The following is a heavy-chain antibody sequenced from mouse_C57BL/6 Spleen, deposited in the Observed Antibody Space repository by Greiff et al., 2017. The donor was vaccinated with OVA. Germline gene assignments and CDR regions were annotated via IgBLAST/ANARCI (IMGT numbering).Heavy chain of an antibody. CDR2: IYPGDGDT. CDR1: GYAFSSSW. Sequence: QVQLQQSGPELVKPGASVKISCKASGYAFSSSWMNWVKQRPGKGLEWIGRIYPGDGDTNYNGKFKGKATLTADKSSSTAYMQLSSLTSEDSAVYFCARCPITTVVAGRAMDYWGQGTSVTVSS. D-gene: IGHD1-1*01. CDR3: ARCPITTVVAGRAMDY. J-gene: IGHJ4*01. V-gene: IGHV1-82*01.